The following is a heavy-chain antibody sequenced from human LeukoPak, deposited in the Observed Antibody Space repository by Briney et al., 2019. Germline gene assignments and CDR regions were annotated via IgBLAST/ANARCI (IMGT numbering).Heavy chain of an antibody. CDR2: ISSSGSTI. CDR1: GFTFSSYE. V-gene: IGHV3-48*03. CDR3: ARDFVAAAAPGWYYYYYYMDV. D-gene: IGHD6-13*01. J-gene: IGHJ6*03. Sequence: GGSLRLSCAASGFTFSSYEMNWVRQAPGKGLEWVSYISSSGSTIYYADSVKGRFTISRDNAKNSLYLQMNSLRAEDTAVYYCARDFVAAAAPGWYYYYYYMDVWGKGTTVTISS.